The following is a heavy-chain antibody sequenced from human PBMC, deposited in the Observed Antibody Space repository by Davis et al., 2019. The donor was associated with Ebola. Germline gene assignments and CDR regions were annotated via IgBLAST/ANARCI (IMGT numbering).Heavy chain of an antibody. V-gene: IGHV1-69*13. CDR3: ARRTTYGSSLDY. CDR1: GGTFSRFA. D-gene: IGHD6-13*01. Sequence: AASVKVSCKASGGTFSRFAIGWVRQAPGAGLEWMGGIIPMFGTPDYAQRFQGRVTIIADESTNTAYMELSSLRSDDTAIYYCARRTTYGSSLDYWGQGTLVTVSS. J-gene: IGHJ4*02. CDR2: IIPMFGTP.